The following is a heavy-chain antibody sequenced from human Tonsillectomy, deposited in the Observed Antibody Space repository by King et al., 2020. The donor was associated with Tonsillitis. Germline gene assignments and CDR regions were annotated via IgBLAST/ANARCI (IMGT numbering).Heavy chain of an antibody. V-gene: IGHV1-18*01. J-gene: IGHJ4*02. CDR3: ARDRSNSDSSGYPY. Sequence: QLVQSGAEMKKPGASVKISCKPSGYTFRNYGLGWVRQAPGQGLEWMGWIRPYDGKTKYVQKVQGRVIMTTATSTSTAYMELRSLRSDDTAVYYCARDRSNSDSSGYPYWGQGTLVTVSA. D-gene: IGHD3-22*01. CDR1: GYTFRNYG. CDR2: IRPYDGKT.